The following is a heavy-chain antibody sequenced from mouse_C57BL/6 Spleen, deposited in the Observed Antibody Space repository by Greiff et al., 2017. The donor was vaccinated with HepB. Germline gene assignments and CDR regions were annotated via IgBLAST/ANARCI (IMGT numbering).Heavy chain of an antibody. CDR3: AREDYYGNSYAMDY. J-gene: IGHJ4*01. Sequence: VQLQQSGAELVKPGASVKISCKASGYAFSSYWMNWVKQRPGKGLEWIGQIYPGDGDTNYNGKFKGKATLTADKSSSTAYMQLSSLTSEDSAVYFCAREDYYGNSYAMDYWGQGTSVTVSS. D-gene: IGHD2-1*01. CDR2: IYPGDGDT. CDR1: GYAFSSYW. V-gene: IGHV1-80*01.